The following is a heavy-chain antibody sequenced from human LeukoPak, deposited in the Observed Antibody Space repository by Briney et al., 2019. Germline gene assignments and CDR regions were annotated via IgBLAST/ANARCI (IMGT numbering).Heavy chain of an antibody. J-gene: IGHJ3*02. CDR1: GGSFSGFY. CDR3: ARGRITMIVHDAFVI. CDR2: VNHSGIT. V-gene: IGHV4-34*01. D-gene: IGHD3-22*01. Sequence: SETLSLTCAVYGGSFSGFYWSWIRQPPGIGLEWIGEVNHSGITNYNPSLKSRVTISVDTSKNQFSLKLSSVTAADTAVYYCARGRITMIVHDAFVIWGQGTMVTVSS.